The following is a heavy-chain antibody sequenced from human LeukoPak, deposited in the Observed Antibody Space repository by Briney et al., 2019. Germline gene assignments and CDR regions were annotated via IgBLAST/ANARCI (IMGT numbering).Heavy chain of an antibody. CDR2: INNDGDST. CDR1: GFTFSSYA. Sequence: GGSLRLSCAASGFTFSSYAMSWVRQAPGKGLEWVSAINNDGDSTYSADSVKGRFTVSRDNSKNTLYLQMNSLGAEDAAVYYCAQQVGYCSSGNCYFTYWGQGTLVTVSS. D-gene: IGHD2-15*01. V-gene: IGHV3-23*01. J-gene: IGHJ1*01. CDR3: AQQVGYCSSGNCYFTY.